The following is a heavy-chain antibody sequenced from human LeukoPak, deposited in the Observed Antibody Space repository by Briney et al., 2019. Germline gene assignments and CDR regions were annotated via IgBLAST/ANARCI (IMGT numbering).Heavy chain of an antibody. J-gene: IGHJ4*02. Sequence: MPSETLSLTCAVSGGSISSGGYSWSWIRQPPGKGLEWIGYIYHSGSTYYNPSLKSRVTISVDRSKNQFSLKLSSVTAADTAVYYCARLWGPHFDYWGQGTLVTVSS. CDR2: IYHSGST. D-gene: IGHD7-27*01. CDR1: GGSISSGGYS. V-gene: IGHV4-30-2*01. CDR3: ARLWGPHFDY.